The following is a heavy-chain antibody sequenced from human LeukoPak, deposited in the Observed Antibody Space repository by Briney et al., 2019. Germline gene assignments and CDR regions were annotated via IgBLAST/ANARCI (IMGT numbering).Heavy chain of an antibody. CDR1: GDSISSGDYY. D-gene: IGHD6-13*01. Sequence: KASETLSLTCTVSGDSISSGDYYWTWVRQHPGKGLEWIGCIYYSGSTYYNLSLKSRVIISADTSKNHFSLKLSSVTAADTAVSYCARMREATIAPFFDYWGQGILVTVSS. V-gene: IGHV4-31*03. CDR2: IYYSGST. J-gene: IGHJ4*02. CDR3: ARMREATIAPFFDY.